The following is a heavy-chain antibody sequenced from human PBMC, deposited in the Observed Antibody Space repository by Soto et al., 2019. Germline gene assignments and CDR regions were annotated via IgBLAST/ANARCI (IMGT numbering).Heavy chain of an antibody. Sequence: GGSLRLSCAASGFTFSSYGMHWVRQAPGKGLEWVAVISYDGSNKYYADSVKGRFTISRDNSKNTLYLQMNSLRAEDTAVYYCAKDRSGRDIVVVPAAKGGIYYYYGMDVWGQGTTVTVSS. CDR2: ISYDGSNK. CDR1: GFTFSSYG. J-gene: IGHJ6*02. V-gene: IGHV3-30*18. CDR3: AKDRSGRDIVVVPAAKGGIYYYYGMDV. D-gene: IGHD2-2*01.